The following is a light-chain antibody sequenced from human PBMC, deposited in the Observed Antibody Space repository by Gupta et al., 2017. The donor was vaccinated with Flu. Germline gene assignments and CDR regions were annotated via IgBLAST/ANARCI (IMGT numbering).Light chain of an antibody. J-gene: IGKJ1*01. Sequence: SLGERATINCKSSQSVIYSSNNKNYLAWYQQKPGQPPKLLIYWATARDSGVPDRFSGSGSGTEFTLTISSLQAEDVAVYYCQQYYSTPRTFGQGTKVEIK. CDR3: QQYYSTPRT. CDR1: QSVIYSSNNKNY. CDR2: WAT. V-gene: IGKV4-1*01.